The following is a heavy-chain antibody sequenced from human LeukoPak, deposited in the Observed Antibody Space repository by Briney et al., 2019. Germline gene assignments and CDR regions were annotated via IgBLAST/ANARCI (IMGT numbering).Heavy chain of an antibody. CDR1: GYTFTVYY. CDR3: ARDRVGSGWPRPFYFEF. CDR2: MNPNTGAT. J-gene: IGHJ4*02. D-gene: IGHD6-19*01. Sequence: ASVKVSCKPSGYTFTVYYLHWVRQAPGQAFEWLGWMNPNTGATLYAQKFQGRVTMSRDTSISTAYMDLSNLRSDDTAVYYCARDRVGSGWPRPFYFEFWGQGTQVTVSS. V-gene: IGHV1-2*02.